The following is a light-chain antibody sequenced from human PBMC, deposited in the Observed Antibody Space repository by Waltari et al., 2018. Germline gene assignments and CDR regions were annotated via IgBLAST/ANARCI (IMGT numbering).Light chain of an antibody. CDR2: RIS. CDR3: IQALQTPLT. CDR1: QSLLNSNGNTY. Sequence: DIVMTQTPLSLPVTPGEPASISCRSSQSLLNSNGNTYLYWYLQKPGQPPRLLIYRISNRFSGVPDRFSGSGSGTDFTLKISRVEAEDVGIYYCIQALQTPLTFGGGTKVEIK. V-gene: IGKV2-29*02. J-gene: IGKJ4*01.